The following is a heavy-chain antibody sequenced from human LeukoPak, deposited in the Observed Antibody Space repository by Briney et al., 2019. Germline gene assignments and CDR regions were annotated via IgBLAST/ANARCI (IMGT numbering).Heavy chain of an antibody. CDR3: ARAPYYYDSSGYHGNNWFDP. Sequence: PSESLSLTCAVPVRSISIYYRSWIRKPPWKGLEWIVYIYYSGSTNYNPSLKSRVTISVDTSKNQFSLKLSSVTAADTAVYYCARAPYYYDSSGYHGNNWFDPWGQGTLVTVSS. CDR2: IYYSGST. CDR1: VRSISIYY. J-gene: IGHJ5*02. D-gene: IGHD3-22*01. V-gene: IGHV4-59*01.